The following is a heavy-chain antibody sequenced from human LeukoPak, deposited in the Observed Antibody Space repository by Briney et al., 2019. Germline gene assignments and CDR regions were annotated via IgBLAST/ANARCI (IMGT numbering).Heavy chain of an antibody. J-gene: IGHJ4*02. CDR3: ARYAIQLWQAGFDY. CDR1: GGSISSSSYY. Sequence: SETLSLTCTVSGGSISSSSYYWGWIRQPPGKGLEWIGSIYYSGSTYYNPSFKSRVTISVDTSKNQFSLKLSSVTAADTAVYYCARYAIQLWQAGFDYWGQGTLVTVSS. V-gene: IGHV4-39*01. D-gene: IGHD5-18*01. CDR2: IYYSGST.